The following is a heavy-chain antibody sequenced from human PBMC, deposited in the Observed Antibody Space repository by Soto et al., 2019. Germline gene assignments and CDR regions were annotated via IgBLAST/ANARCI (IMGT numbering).Heavy chain of an antibody. CDR1: GFTFSSYT. V-gene: IGHV3-21*02. J-gene: IGHJ6*02. CDR3: TRDLKVTGTRADDYYHGMDI. Sequence: EVQLAESGGGLVKHGGSLRLSCAASGFTFSSYTMNWVHQAPGRGLGWVSSISRRAINIYYADSVKGRFTISRDNANNSLYLQMTSLRAEDTALHYCTRDLKVTGTRADDYYHGMDIWGQAATVTVSS. D-gene: IGHD1-1*01. CDR2: ISRRAINI.